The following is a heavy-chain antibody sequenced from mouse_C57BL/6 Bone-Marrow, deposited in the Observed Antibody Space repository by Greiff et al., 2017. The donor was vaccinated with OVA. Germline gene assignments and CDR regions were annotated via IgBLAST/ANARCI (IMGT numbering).Heavy chain of an antibody. CDR3: ARRAGYYDYYAMDY. CDR2: IWTGGGT. Sequence: LQESGPGLVAPSQSLSITCTVSGFSLTSYAISWVRQPPGKGLEWLGVIWTGGGTNYNSALKSRLSISKDNSKSQVFLKMNSLQTDDTARYYCARRAGYYDYYAMDYWGQGTSVTVSS. CDR1: GFSLTSYA. D-gene: IGHD2-3*01. J-gene: IGHJ4*01. V-gene: IGHV2-9-1*01.